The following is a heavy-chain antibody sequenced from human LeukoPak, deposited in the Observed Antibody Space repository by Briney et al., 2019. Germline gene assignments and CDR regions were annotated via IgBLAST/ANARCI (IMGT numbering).Heavy chain of an antibody. D-gene: IGHD1-26*01. J-gene: IGHJ4*02. Sequence: PGGSLRLSCAASGFTFSSYGMHWVRQAPGKGLEWVAVISYDGSNKYYADSVKGRFTISRDNSKNTLYLQMNSLRAEDAAVYYCAKDRSSGSYFRYYFDYWGQGTLVTVSS. CDR3: AKDRSSGSYFRYYFDY. V-gene: IGHV3-30*18. CDR1: GFTFSSYG. CDR2: ISYDGSNK.